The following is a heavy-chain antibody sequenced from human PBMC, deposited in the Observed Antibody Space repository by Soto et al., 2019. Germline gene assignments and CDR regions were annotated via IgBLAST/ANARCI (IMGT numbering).Heavy chain of an antibody. CDR2: MSSSADKT. J-gene: IGHJ4*01. CDR1: GFLITNYV. V-gene: IGHV3-23*01. CDR3: AKGLDSSWHYFDY. Sequence: GGSLRLSCAASGFLITNYVMSWVRQAPGKGLEWVSAMSSSADKTYYADSVRGRFTFSRDSSKNTLYLHMNSLRAEDTATYYCAKGLDSSWHYFDYWGHGTLVTVSS. D-gene: IGHD6-13*01.